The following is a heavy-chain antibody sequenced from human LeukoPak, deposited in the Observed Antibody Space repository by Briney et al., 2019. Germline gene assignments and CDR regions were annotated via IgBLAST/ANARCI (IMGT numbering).Heavy chain of an antibody. CDR3: AIAKIQLCFDI. CDR2: IIPILGIA. J-gene: IGHJ3*02. Sequence: SVKVSCKASGGTFSSYAISWVRQAPGQGLEWMGRIIPILGIANYAQKFQGRVTMTRDTSISTAYMELSRLRSDDTAVYYCAIAKIQLCFDIWGQGTMVTVSS. D-gene: IGHD5-18*01. CDR1: GGTFSSYA. V-gene: IGHV1-69*04.